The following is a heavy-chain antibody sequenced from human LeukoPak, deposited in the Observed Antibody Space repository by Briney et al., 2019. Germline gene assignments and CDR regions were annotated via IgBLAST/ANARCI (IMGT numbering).Heavy chain of an antibody. J-gene: IGHJ4*02. CDR2: IHPNSGGT. D-gene: IGHD3-10*01. CDR1: GYTFTGYY. V-gene: IGHV1-2*02. CDR3: ATGGAYYASGSYLY. Sequence: ASVKVSCKASGYTFTGYYIHWVRQAPGQGLEWMGWIHPNSGGTNYAQKFQGRVTMTRDTSISSAYMELSRLRSDDTAVYYCATGGAYYASGSYLYWGQGTLVTVSS.